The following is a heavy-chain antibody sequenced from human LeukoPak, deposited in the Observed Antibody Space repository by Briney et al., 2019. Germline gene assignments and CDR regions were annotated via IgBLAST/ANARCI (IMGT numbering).Heavy chain of an antibody. CDR1: GYTFTGYY. CDR3: ARGFACGGVSVPVDY. J-gene: IGHJ4*02. Sequence: GASVKVSCKASGYTFTGYYMHWVRQAPGQGLEWMGWINPNSGGTNYAQKFQGRVTMTRDTSISTAYMELSRLRSDDTAVYYCARGFACGGVSVPVDYWGQGTLVTVSS. V-gene: IGHV1-2*02. CDR2: INPNSGGT. D-gene: IGHD3-16*02.